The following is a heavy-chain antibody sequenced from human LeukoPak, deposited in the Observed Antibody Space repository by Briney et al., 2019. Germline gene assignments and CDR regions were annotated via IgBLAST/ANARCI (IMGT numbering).Heavy chain of an antibody. V-gene: IGHV1-69*13. CDR2: IIPIFGTA. CDR3: ARLPPAGPTWYFDL. J-gene: IGHJ2*01. CDR1: GGTFSSYA. Sequence: GASVKVSCKASGGTFSSYAISWVRQAPGQGLEWMGGIIPIFGTANYAQKFQGRVTITADESTSTAYMELSSLRSEDTAVYYCARLPPAGPTWYFDLWGRGTLVTVSS.